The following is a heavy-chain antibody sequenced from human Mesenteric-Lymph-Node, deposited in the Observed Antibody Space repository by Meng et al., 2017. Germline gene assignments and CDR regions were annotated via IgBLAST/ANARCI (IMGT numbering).Heavy chain of an antibody. CDR1: GGTFSSYA. V-gene: IGHV1-69*06. J-gene: IGHJ2*01. CDR3: ARVSGYSGGYFDL. D-gene: IGHD5-12*01. CDR2: IIPIFGTA. Sequence: VQLLESGSGGKKPGSSVKVSCKASGGTFSSYAISWVRQAPGQGLEWMGGIIPIFGTANYAQKFQGRVTITADKSTSTAYMELSSLRSEDTAVYYCARVSGYSGGYFDLWGRGTLVTVSS.